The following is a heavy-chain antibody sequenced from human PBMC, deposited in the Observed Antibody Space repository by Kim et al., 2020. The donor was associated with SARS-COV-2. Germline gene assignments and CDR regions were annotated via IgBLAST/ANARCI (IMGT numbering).Heavy chain of an antibody. CDR3: ATEHSSEWYEKALYS. V-gene: IGHV3-23*01. CDR2: ISGGGGRT. CDR1: GFTFNTYG. Sequence: GGSLRLSCAASGFTFNTYGMSWVRQAPGKGLEWVSAISGGGGRTYNAAVVKGRFTISRATTNNTLYQQKNSLTAEAAADYCCATEHSSEWYEKALYSCG. J-gene: IGHJ5*01. D-gene: IGHD6-25*01.